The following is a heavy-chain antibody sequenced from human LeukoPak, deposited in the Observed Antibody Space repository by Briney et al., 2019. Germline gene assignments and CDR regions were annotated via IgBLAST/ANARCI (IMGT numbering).Heavy chain of an antibody. CDR2: IYSGGST. Sequence: GGSLRLSCAASGFSVNDKYMSWVRQAPGRGLEWVSVIYSGGSTYYADSVKGRFTISRDSSKNTLYLQMNSLRAEDTAVYYCAREHYYDNSGYWSWGQGTLVTASS. CDR1: GFSVNDKY. V-gene: IGHV3-53*01. D-gene: IGHD3-22*01. CDR3: AREHYYDNSGYWS. J-gene: IGHJ4*02.